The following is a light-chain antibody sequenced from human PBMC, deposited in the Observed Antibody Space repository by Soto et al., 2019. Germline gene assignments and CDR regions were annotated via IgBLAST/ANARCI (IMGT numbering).Light chain of an antibody. V-gene: IGLV7-43*01. CDR1: IGVVTSGYY. CDR3: LLYYGGAWV. CDR2: STI. Sequence: QAVVTQDPSLTVSPGGTVTLTCASSIGVVTSGYYPNWFQQKPGQAPRALIYSTINKHSWTPARFSGSLLGGQAALTLSGVQPEDEAEYYCLLYYGGAWVFGGGTKLTVL. J-gene: IGLJ3*02.